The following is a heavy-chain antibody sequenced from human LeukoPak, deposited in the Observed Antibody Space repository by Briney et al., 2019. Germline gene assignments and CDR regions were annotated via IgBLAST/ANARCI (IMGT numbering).Heavy chain of an antibody. D-gene: IGHD6-13*01. CDR1: GGSISSSGYY. Sequence: SETLSLTCTVSGGSISSSGYYWGWVRQPPGEGLKWIGSIHYSGSTYYIPSLKSRITISLDMSKNQYSLKLSSVTAADTAVYYCAKGSSTYSITSYWYFDLWGRGTLVTVSS. J-gene: IGHJ2*01. V-gene: IGHV4-39*07. CDR2: IHYSGST. CDR3: AKGSSTYSITSYWYFDL.